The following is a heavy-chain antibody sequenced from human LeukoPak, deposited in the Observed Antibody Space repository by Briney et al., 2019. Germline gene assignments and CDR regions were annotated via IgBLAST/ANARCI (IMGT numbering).Heavy chain of an antibody. Sequence: SETLSLTCTVSGGSIRSAGYYWSWIRQPPGKGLEWIGYIYHSGSTFYNPSLKSRVTISVDRSKNQFSLKMSSVTAADTAVYSCARVAAVTGAGDYWGQGTLVTVSS. D-gene: IGHD6-19*01. CDR2: IYHSGST. CDR1: GGSIRSAGYY. CDR3: ARVAAVTGAGDY. J-gene: IGHJ4*02. V-gene: IGHV4-30-2*01.